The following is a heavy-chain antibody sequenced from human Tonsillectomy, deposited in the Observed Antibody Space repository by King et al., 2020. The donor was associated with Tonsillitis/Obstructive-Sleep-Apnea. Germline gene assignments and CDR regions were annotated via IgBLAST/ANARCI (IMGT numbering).Heavy chain of an antibody. V-gene: IGHV3-53*01. Sequence: VQLVESGGGLIQPGGSLRLSCAASGFTVSDKNMSWVRQAPGKGLEWVSIFYAGGNPYYADSVKGRFTISRDNSKNTLFLQMNSLKAEDSAVYYLARGWGIMWGQGTLVTVSS. D-gene: IGHD3-16*01. CDR1: GFTVSDKN. CDR2: FYAGGNP. J-gene: IGHJ4*02. CDR3: ARGWGIM.